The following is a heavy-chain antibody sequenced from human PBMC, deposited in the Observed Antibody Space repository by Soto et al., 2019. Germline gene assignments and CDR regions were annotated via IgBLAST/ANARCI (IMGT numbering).Heavy chain of an antibody. CDR2: IDPSDSYT. D-gene: IGHD2-15*01. Sequence: KVSCKASGYSFTGYWISWVRQMPGKGLEWMGRIDPSDSYTNYSPSFQGHVTISADKSISTAYLQWSSLKASDTAMYYCARQVVGYCSGGSCTPFDYWGQGTLVTVSS. CDR3: ARQVVGYCSGGSCTPFDY. J-gene: IGHJ4*02. CDR1: GYSFTGYW. V-gene: IGHV5-10-1*01.